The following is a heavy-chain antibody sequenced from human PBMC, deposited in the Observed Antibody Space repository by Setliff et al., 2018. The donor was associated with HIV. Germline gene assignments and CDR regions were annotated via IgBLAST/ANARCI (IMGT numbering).Heavy chain of an antibody. V-gene: IGHV4-59*11. CDR2: IYYTGST. CDR1: GASISNHY. Sequence: SETLSLTCGVSGASISNHYWSWVRQSPGKGLEWIGYIYYTGSTNYNPSLKSRIAILLDTSKNQFSLKLNSVTAADTAVYYCARQVGNKVLFDSWGQGTLVTVSS. D-gene: IGHD7-27*01. CDR3: ARQVGNKVLFDS. J-gene: IGHJ4*02.